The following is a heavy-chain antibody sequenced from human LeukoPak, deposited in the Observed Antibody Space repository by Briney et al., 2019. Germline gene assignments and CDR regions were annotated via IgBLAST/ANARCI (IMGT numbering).Heavy chain of an antibody. CDR3: AREADIVVVPAAIKYYHYYGMDV. Sequence: SVKVSCKASGGTFSSYAISWVRQAPGQGLEWMGGIIPIFGTANYAQKFQGRVTITADKSTSTAYMELSSLRSEDTAVYYCAREADIVVVPAAIKYYHYYGMDVWGKGTTVTVSS. CDR1: GGTFSSYA. V-gene: IGHV1-69*06. CDR2: IIPIFGTA. J-gene: IGHJ6*04. D-gene: IGHD2-2*02.